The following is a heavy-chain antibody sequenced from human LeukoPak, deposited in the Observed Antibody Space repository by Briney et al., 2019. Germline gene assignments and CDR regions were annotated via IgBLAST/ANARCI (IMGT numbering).Heavy chain of an antibody. CDR1: GGTFSSYT. CDR3: ARERGVYYDSSGYFDY. CDR2: IIPILGIA. D-gene: IGHD3-22*01. J-gene: IGHJ4*02. V-gene: IGHV1-69*04. Sequence: SVKVSCKASGGTFSSYTISWVRQAPGQGLEWMGRIIPILGIANYAQKFQGRVTITADNSTSTAYMELSSLRSEDTAVYYCARERGVYYDSSGYFDYWGQGTLVTVCS.